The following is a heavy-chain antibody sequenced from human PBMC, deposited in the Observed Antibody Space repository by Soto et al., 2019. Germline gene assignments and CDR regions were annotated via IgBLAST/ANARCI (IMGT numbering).Heavy chain of an antibody. CDR2: IKQDGSEK. J-gene: IGHJ4*02. D-gene: IGHD3-9*01. CDR1: GFTFSSYW. Sequence: GGSLRLSCAASGFTFSSYWMSWVRQAPGKGLEWVANIKQDGSEKYYVDSVKGRFTISRDNAKNSLYLQMNSLRAEDTAVYYCARAPFSILTGYYNVFGAIPPYFDYWGQGTLVTVSS. CDR3: ARAPFSILTGYYNVFGAIPPYFDY. V-gene: IGHV3-7*01.